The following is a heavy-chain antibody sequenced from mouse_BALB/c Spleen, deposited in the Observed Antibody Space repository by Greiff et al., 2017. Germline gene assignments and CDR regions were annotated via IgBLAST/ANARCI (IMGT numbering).Heavy chain of an antibody. CDR2: INPSTGYT. Sequence: VQLQQSGAELAKPGASVKMSCKASGYTFTSYWMHWVKQRPGQGLEWIGYINPSTGYTEYNQKFKDKATLTADKSSSTAYMQLSSLTSEDSAVYYCARPYYGNYPSAMDYWGQGTSVTVSS. CDR1: GYTFTSYW. V-gene: IGHV1-7*01. D-gene: IGHD2-1*01. CDR3: ARPYYGNYPSAMDY. J-gene: IGHJ4*01.